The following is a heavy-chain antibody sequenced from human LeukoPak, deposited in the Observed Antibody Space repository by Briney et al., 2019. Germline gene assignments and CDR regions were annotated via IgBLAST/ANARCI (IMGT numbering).Heavy chain of an antibody. V-gene: IGHV3-53*01. CDR3: ARSPPHYGDYTFDY. Sequence: GSLSLSCAASGFTFSSNYMSWVRQAPGKGLEWVSVIYSGGSTYYADSVKGRFTISRDNSKNTLYLQMNSLRAEDTAVYYCARSPPHYGDYTFDYWGQGTLVTVSS. J-gene: IGHJ4*02. CDR2: IYSGGST. D-gene: IGHD4-17*01. CDR1: GFTFSSNY.